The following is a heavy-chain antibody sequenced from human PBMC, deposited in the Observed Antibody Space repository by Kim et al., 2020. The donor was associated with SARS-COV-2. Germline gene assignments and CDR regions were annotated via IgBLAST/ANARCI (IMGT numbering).Heavy chain of an antibody. Sequence: GGSLRLSCAASGFTFSSYAMSWVRQAPGKGLAWVSGISNNGGNTYYADSVKGQFTISRDNSRNMLYLQMSSLRAEDMAVYYCAKESGAIGWYYFDYWGQG. V-gene: IGHV3-23*01. CDR3: AKESGAIGWYYFDY. CDR1: GFTFSSYA. J-gene: IGHJ4*02. CDR2: ISNNGGNT. D-gene: IGHD1-26*01.